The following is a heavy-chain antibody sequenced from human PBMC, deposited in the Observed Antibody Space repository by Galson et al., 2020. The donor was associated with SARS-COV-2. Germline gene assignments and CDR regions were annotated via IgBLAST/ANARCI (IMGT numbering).Heavy chain of an antibody. CDR3: TARWAYYYDSSGYYGDDY. D-gene: IGHD3-22*01. CDR1: GYTLTELS. Sequence: GESLKISCKVSGYTLTELSMHWVRQAPGKGLEWMGGFDPEDGETIYAQKFQGRVTMTEDTSTDTAYMELSSLRSEDTAVYYCTARWAYYYDSSGYYGDDYWGQGTLVTVSS. CDR2: FDPEDGET. V-gene: IGHV1-24*01. J-gene: IGHJ4*02.